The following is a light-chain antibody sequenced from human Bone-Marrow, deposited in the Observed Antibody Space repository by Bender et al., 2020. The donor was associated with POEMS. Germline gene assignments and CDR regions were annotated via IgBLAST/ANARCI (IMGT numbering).Light chain of an antibody. J-gene: IGLJ1*01. CDR2: DVN. V-gene: IGLV2-14*03. CDR3: CSDTGRDSFV. CDR1: STDVGGYGF. Sequence: QSALTQPASVSGSPGQSISISCSGSSTDVGGYGFVSWYQHHPGRAPKLIIFDVNNRPSGVSRRFSGSKSGGPASLTISGLQAEDEADYYCCSDTGRDSFVFGTGTKVTVL.